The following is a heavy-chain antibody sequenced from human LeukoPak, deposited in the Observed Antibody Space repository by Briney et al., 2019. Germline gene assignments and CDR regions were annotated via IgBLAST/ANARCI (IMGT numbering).Heavy chain of an antibody. J-gene: IGHJ3*02. Sequence: ASVKVSCKVSGYTLTELSMHWVRQAPGKGLEWMGGFDPEDGETIYAQKFQGRVTMTEDTSTDTAYMELSSLRSEDTAVYYCARGLEYYDSSGYGVDIWGQGTMVTVSS. CDR1: GYTLTELS. D-gene: IGHD3-22*01. V-gene: IGHV1-24*01. CDR3: ARGLEYYDSSGYGVDI. CDR2: FDPEDGET.